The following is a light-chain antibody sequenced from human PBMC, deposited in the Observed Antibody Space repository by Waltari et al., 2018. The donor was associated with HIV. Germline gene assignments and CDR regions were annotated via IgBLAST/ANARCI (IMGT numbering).Light chain of an antibody. CDR1: LSVRSNY. V-gene: IGKV3-20*01. J-gene: IGKJ3*01. CDR2: GAS. CDR3: QQYTNSAFT. Sequence: SPGQRATLSCRASLSVRSNYLAWYQQKPGQAPRLLIYGASTRATGIPDRFSGSGSGTDFTLTISRLEPEDFAVYYCQQYTNSAFTFGPGTKVDIK.